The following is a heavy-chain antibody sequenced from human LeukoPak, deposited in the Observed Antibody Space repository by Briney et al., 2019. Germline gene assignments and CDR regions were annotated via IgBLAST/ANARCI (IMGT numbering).Heavy chain of an antibody. CDR1: GYSFTSYW. V-gene: IGHV5-51*01. CDR2: IYPGDSDT. D-gene: IGHD5-18*01. J-gene: IGHJ4*02. CDR3: ARGAVDTAMAYYFDY. Sequence: GESLKISCKGSGYSFTSYWIGWGRQMPGKGLELMGIIYPGDSDTRYSPSFQGQVTISADKYISPAYLQWSSLKASDTAMYYCARGAVDTAMAYYFDYWGQGTLVTVSS.